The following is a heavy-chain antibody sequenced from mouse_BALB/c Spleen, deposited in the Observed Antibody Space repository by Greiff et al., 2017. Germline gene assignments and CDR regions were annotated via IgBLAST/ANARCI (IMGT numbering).Heavy chain of an antibody. CDR2: INPSTGYT. J-gene: IGHJ3*01. Sequence: VQLQQSGAELAKPGASVKMSCKASGYTFTSYWMHWVKQRPGQGLEWIGYINPSTGYTEYNQKFKDKATLTADKSSSTAYMQLSSLTSEDSAVYYCALLDSSGFAYWGQGTLVTVSA. CDR1: GYTFTSYW. D-gene: IGHD3-2*01. CDR3: ALLDSSGFAY. V-gene: IGHV1-7*01.